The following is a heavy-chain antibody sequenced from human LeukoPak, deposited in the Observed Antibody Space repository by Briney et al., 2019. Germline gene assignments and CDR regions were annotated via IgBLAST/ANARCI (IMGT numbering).Heavy chain of an antibody. CDR1: GRSISSYY. Sequence: SETLSLTCTVSGRSISSYYWSWIRQPPGKGLEWIGYIYYSGSTNYNPSLKSRVTISVDTSKNQFSLKLSSVTAADTAVYYCAREWYPDYWGQGTLVTVSS. CDR2: IYYSGST. CDR3: AREWYPDY. D-gene: IGHD2-15*01. V-gene: IGHV4-59*01. J-gene: IGHJ4*02.